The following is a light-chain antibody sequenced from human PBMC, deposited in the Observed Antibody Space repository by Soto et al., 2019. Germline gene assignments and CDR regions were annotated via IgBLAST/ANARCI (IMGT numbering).Light chain of an antibody. CDR1: QRITGW. CDR3: QQYDSYST. Sequence: DIQMTQSPSTLSASVGDRVTITCRASQRITGWLAWYQQKPGEAPQLLIYDASSLESGVPSRFSGSGSGTEFTLTISNLQPDDFATYYCQQYDSYSTFGQGTRVEIK. V-gene: IGKV1-5*01. CDR2: DAS. J-gene: IGKJ1*01.